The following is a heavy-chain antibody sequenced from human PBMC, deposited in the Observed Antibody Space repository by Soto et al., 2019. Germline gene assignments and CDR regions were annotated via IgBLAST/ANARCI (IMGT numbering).Heavy chain of an antibody. CDR1: GFTFSNYW. D-gene: IGHD2-15*01. CDR2: IKQDGSAK. CDR3: GKAFGGTM. J-gene: IGHJ4*02. Sequence: EVQLVESGGGLVQPGGSLRLSCAASGFTFSNYWMTWVRQAPGKGLEWVANIKQDGSAKDYVDSVKGRFTISRDDLKNSLYLEMNGLRAEDTAVYYCGKAFGGTMWGQGNLVNVSS. V-gene: IGHV3-7*05.